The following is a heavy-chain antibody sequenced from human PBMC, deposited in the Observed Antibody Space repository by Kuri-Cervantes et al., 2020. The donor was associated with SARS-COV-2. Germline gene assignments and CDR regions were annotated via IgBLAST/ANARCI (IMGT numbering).Heavy chain of an antibody. CDR1: GGSISSYY. CDR2: IYHSGST. Sequence: ESLKISCTVSGGSISSYYWSWIRQPPGKGLEWIGEIYHSGSTNYNPSLKSRVTISVDTSKNQFSLKLSSVTAADMAVYYCARVPTVTTSGIDYWGQGTLVTVSS. J-gene: IGHJ4*02. V-gene: IGHV4-34*01. CDR3: ARVPTVTTSGIDY. D-gene: IGHD4-17*01.